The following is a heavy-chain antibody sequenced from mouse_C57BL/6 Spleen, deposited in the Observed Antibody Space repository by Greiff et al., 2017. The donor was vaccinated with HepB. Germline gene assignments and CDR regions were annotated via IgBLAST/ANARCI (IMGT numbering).Heavy chain of an antibody. Sequence: VKLQQPGAELVMPGASVKLSCKASGYTFTSYWMHWVKQRPGQGLEWIGEIDPSDSYTNYNQKFKGKSTLTVDKSSSTAYMQLSSLTSEDSAVYYCARRARYGNYFDYWGQGTTLTVSS. V-gene: IGHV1-69*01. J-gene: IGHJ2*01. CDR3: ARRARYGNYFDY. CDR1: GYTFTSYW. CDR2: IDPSDSYT. D-gene: IGHD2-1*01.